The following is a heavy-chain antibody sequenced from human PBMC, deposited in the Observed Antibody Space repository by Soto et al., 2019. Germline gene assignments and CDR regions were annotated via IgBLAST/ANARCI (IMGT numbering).Heavy chain of an antibody. D-gene: IGHD4-17*01. CDR3: ANSPNGDYGMDV. Sequence: EVQLVESGGGLVQPGRSLRLSCAASGFTFDDYAMHWVRQAPGKGLEWVSGISWNSGSIGYADSVKGRFIISRDNAKNSLYLQMNSLRAEDTALYYCANSPNGDYGMDVWGQGTTVTVSS. CDR1: GFTFDDYA. J-gene: IGHJ6*02. V-gene: IGHV3-9*01. CDR2: ISWNSGSI.